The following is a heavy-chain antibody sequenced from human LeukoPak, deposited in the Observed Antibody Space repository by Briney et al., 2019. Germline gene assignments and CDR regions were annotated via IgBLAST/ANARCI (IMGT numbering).Heavy chain of an antibody. V-gene: IGHV3-30-3*01. CDR1: GFTFSSYA. CDR3: AREGGSGYYFDY. Sequence: GGSLRLSCAASGFTFSSYAMHWVRQAPGKGLEWVAVISYDGSNKYYADSVKDRFTISRDNSKNTLYLQMNSLRAEDTAVYYCAREGGSGYYFDYWGQGTLVTVSS. D-gene: IGHD3-22*01. CDR2: ISYDGSNK. J-gene: IGHJ4*02.